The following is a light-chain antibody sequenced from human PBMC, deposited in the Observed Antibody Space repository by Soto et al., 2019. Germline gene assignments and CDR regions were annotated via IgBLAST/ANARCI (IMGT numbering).Light chain of an antibody. CDR3: QQYGTPRSVT. V-gene: IGKV3-20*01. CDR2: GAS. Sequence: EIVLTQSPGTLSLSPGERATLSCRASQSVSSSYLGWYQQKPGQAPRLLIYGASRRATGIPDRFSGSGSGTDFTLTISKVEPEDFAVYYCQQYGTPRSVTFGQGTRLEIK. J-gene: IGKJ5*01. CDR1: QSVSSSY.